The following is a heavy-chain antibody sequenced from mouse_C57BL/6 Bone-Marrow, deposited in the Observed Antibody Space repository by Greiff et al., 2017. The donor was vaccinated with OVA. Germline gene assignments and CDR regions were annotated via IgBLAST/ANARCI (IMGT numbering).Heavy chain of an antibody. D-gene: IGHD2-3*01. J-gene: IGHJ3*01. CDR2: IDPSDSET. V-gene: IGHV1-52*01. Sequence: QVQLKQPGAELVRPGSSVKLSCKASGYTFTSYWMHWVKQRPIQGLEWIGNIDPSDSETHYNQKFKDKATLTVDKSSSTAYMQLSSLTSEDSAVYYCARGDDGYFRRFAYWGQGTLVTVSA. CDR3: ARGDDGYFRRFAY. CDR1: GYTFTSYW.